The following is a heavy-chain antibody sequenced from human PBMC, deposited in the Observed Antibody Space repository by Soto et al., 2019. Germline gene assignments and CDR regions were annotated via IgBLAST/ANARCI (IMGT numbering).Heavy chain of an antibody. V-gene: IGHV1-69*06. D-gene: IGHD2-8*01. J-gene: IGHJ6*02. CDR1: GGTFSSYA. CDR3: ARGRVSKGPSDV. CDR2: IIPIFGTA. Sequence: GASGKVSCKASGGTFSSYAISWVRQAPGQGLEWMGGIIPIFGTANYAQKFQGRVTITADKSTSTAYMELSSLRSEDTAVYYCARGRVSKGPSDVWGQGTTVTVSS.